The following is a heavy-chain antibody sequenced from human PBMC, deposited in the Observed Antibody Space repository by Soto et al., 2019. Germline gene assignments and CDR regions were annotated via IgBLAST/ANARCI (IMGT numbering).Heavy chain of an antibody. CDR1: GFTFSTYG. D-gene: IGHD2-2*01. Sequence: QVQLVESGGGVVQPGRSLRLSCAASGFTFSTYGMHWVRQAPGKGLEWVAVISYDGSYKYYADSVKGRLIISRDNSKNTLYLQMHSLRAEDTAVYYCAKGQHCRSTSCYFYYYGVDVWGQGTTVAVSS. V-gene: IGHV3-30*18. CDR2: ISYDGSYK. CDR3: AKGQHCRSTSCYFYYYGVDV. J-gene: IGHJ6*02.